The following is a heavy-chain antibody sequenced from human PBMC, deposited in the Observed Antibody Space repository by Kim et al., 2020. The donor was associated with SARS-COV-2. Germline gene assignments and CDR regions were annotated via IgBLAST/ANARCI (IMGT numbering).Heavy chain of an antibody. CDR3: AKILGDNDIRGLGMDV. D-gene: IGHD3-9*01. V-gene: IGHV3-30*18. J-gene: IGHJ6*02. CDR2: ISYDGTNK. Sequence: GGSLRLSCAASGFTFISYGMHWVRQAPGKGLEWVADISYDGTNKYYADSIKGRFTISRDNSKNTLYLQMNSLRAEDTAVYYCAKILGDNDIRGLGMDVWGQGTTVTVSS. CDR1: GFTFISYG.